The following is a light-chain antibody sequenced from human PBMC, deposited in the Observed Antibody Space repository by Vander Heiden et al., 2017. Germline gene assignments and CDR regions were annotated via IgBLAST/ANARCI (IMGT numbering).Light chain of an antibody. CDR1: QSLTSN. CDR3: QQYNDWPPLT. J-gene: IGKJ4*01. CDR2: GAP. Sequence: EIVMTQSPATLSVSPGERATLSCRASQSLTSNLAWYQQKPGQAPRLLIYGAPTRATGIPARFTGSRSGTEFTLTISSLQSEDFAIYYCQQYNDWPPLTFGGGTKVEIK. V-gene: IGKV3-15*01.